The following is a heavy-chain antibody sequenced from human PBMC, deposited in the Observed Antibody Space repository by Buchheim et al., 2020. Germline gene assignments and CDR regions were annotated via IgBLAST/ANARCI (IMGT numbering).Heavy chain of an antibody. V-gene: IGHV3-48*03. J-gene: IGHJ6*02. Sequence: EVQLVESGGGLVQPGGSLRLSCAASGFTFSSYEMNWVRQAPGKGLEWVSYIRSSGSTTYYADSVKGGFTISRDNAKNSLYLQMNSLRAEDTGIYYCASHTTVTTLGAYYGMDVWGQGTT. CDR1: GFTFSSYE. CDR2: IRSSGSTT. CDR3: ASHTTVTTLGAYYGMDV. D-gene: IGHD4-17*01.